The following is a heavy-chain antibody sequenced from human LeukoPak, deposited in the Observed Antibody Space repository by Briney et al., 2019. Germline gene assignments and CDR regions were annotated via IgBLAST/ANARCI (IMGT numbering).Heavy chain of an antibody. CDR3: AKRATLGVTYYYGSGSPLIDY. J-gene: IGHJ4*02. Sequence: GGSLRLSCTASGFTFSTYAMSWVRQAPGKGLEWVSGVSGGGDSTNYADSVKGRFTISRDNSNNTLYLQMNSLRAEDTAVYYCAKRATLGVTYYYGSGSPLIDYWGQGTLVTVSS. D-gene: IGHD3-10*01. CDR2: VSGGGDST. CDR1: GFTFSTYA. V-gene: IGHV3-23*01.